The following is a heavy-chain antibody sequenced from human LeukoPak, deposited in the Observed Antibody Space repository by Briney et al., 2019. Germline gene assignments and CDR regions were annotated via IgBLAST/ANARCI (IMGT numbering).Heavy chain of an antibody. V-gene: IGHV3-30-3*01. CDR3: AREGRSSGSDAFDI. CDR1: GFTFSSYA. Sequence: GGSLRLSCAASGFTFSSYAMHWVRQAPGKGLEWVAVISYDGSNKYYADSVKGRFTISRDNSKNTLYLQMNSLRAEDTAVYYCAREGRSSGSDAFDIWGQGTMVTVSS. D-gene: IGHD6-19*01. CDR2: ISYDGSNK. J-gene: IGHJ3*02.